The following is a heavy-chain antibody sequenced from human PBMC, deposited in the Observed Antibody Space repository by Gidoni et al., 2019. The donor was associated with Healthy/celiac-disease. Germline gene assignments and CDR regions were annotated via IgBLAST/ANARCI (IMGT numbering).Heavy chain of an antibody. J-gene: IGHJ5*02. CDR2: SIPIFCPA. CDR1: GGTFSSYA. CDR3: ARVDSRSWYTWFDP. V-gene: IGHV1-69*01. D-gene: IGHD6-13*01. Sequence: QVQLVQSGAEVKKPGSSVKVSCKASGGTFSSYAISRVRQAPGQGLEWMGGSIPIFCPANHAQKFQGRVPITAAESTSTAFTELSSLRSEDTAVYYCARVDSRSWYTWFDPWGQGTLVTVSS.